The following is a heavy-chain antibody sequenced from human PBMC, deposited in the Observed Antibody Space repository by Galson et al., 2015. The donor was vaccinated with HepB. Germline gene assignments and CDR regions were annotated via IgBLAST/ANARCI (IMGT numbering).Heavy chain of an antibody. CDR1: GFTFSNAW. D-gene: IGHD5-12*01. V-gene: IGHV3-33*06. J-gene: IGHJ4*02. CDR3: AKDGQWLRSLYSDY. CDR2: IWYDGSNK. Sequence: SLRLSCAASGFTFSNAWMNWVRQAPGKGLEWVAVIWYDGSNKYYADSVKGRFTISRDNSKNTLYLQMNSLRAEDTAVYYCAKDGQWLRSLYSDYWGQGTLVTVSS.